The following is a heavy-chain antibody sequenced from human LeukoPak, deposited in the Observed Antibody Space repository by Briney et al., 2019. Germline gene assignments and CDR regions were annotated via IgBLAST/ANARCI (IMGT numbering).Heavy chain of an antibody. CDR1: GGSISGYY. CDR2: IFYSGSA. Sequence: SETLSLTCTVSGGSISGYYWSWIRQPPGKGLEWIGYIFYSGSANYNPSLKSRVTISVDTSKNQFSLKLSSVTAADTAVYYCARGEWDLLFDYWGQGTLVTVSS. D-gene: IGHD1-26*01. V-gene: IGHV4-59*01. CDR3: ARGEWDLLFDY. J-gene: IGHJ4*02.